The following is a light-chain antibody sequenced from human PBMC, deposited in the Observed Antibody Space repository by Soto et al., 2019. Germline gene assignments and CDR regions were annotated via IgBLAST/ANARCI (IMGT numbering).Light chain of an antibody. CDR2: DVS. Sequence: EIVLTQSPATLSLSPGERVTLSCRSSQSVSNSLAWYQQKPGQPPRLLIYDVSNRATGIPPRFSGSGSGTDFTLTITSLEPEDFAVYFCHQRYNWPRVTLGQGTRLEIK. J-gene: IGKJ5*01. CDR3: HQRYNWPRVT. CDR1: QSVSNS. V-gene: IGKV3-11*01.